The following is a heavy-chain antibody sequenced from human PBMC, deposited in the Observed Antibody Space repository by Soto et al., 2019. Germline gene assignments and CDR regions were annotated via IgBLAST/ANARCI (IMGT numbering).Heavy chain of an antibody. J-gene: IGHJ4*02. D-gene: IGHD6-13*01. Sequence: PGESLKISCKGSGYSFTTYWIAWVRQMPGKGPEWMGIIYPGDSDTGYSPSFQGQVTISADKSINTAYLQWSSLRASDTAIYYCARRAYTNTWYYFDYWGQGTLVTVSS. CDR3: ARRAYTNTWYYFDY. V-gene: IGHV5-51*01. CDR1: GYSFTTYW. CDR2: IYPGDSDT.